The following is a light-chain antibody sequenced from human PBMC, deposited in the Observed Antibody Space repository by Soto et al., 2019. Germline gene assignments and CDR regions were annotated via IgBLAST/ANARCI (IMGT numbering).Light chain of an antibody. CDR1: QSFVHSDGNTY. Sequence: DVVLTQSPLSLPVTLGQPASIPCRSSQSFVHSDGNTYLHWFQQRPGQSPRRLIYRVSTRDSGVPDRFSGGGSGTDFTLKISRVEAEDVGVYYCMEGTYWPKTFGQGTKLEIK. V-gene: IGKV2-30*02. J-gene: IGKJ2*01. CDR2: RVS. CDR3: MEGTYWPKT.